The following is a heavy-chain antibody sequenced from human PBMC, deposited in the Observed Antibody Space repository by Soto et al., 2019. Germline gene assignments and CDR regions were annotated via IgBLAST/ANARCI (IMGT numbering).Heavy chain of an antibody. V-gene: IGHV1-69*01. D-gene: IGHD3-22*01. J-gene: IGHJ4*01. CDR3: AREMPPCGRPYYYEISGSFEY. CDR1: GGAFNNYA. CDR2: IIPMFGTP. Sequence: QGLLVQSGAEMKKPGSSMKVSCKASGGAFNNYAFSWLRQSPGQGLEWMGGIIPMFGTPKFAEKFQGRISITADVSTITVYLELRGLRSGDTAIYYCAREMPPCGRPYYYEISGSFEYWGQGTLVTVSS.